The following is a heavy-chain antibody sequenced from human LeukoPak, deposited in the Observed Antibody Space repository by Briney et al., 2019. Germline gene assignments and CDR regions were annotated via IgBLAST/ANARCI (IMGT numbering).Heavy chain of an antibody. D-gene: IGHD6-6*01. CDR1: GYTFTSYD. CDR2: MNPNSGNT. Sequence: ASVKVSCKASGYTFTSYDINWVRQATGQGLEWMGWMNPNSGNTGYAQKFQGRVTMTRNTSISTAYMELSSLRSEDTAVYYCARPRIAARRNYYFDSWGQGTLATVSS. CDR3: ARPRIAARRNYYFDS. V-gene: IGHV1-8*01. J-gene: IGHJ4*02.